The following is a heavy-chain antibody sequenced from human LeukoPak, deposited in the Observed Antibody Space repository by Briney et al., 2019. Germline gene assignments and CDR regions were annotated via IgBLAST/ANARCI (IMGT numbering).Heavy chain of an antibody. J-gene: IGHJ4*02. CDR3: ARGYTYFDY. CDR2: IKQDGSEK. Sequence: GGSLRLSCAASGFTFGSYWMSWVRQAPGNGLEWVANIKQDGSEKYYVDSVKGRFTISRDNAKNSLYLQMNSLRADDTAVYSCARGYTYFDYWGQGTLVTVSS. D-gene: IGHD5-12*01. V-gene: IGHV3-7*04. CDR1: GFTFGSYW.